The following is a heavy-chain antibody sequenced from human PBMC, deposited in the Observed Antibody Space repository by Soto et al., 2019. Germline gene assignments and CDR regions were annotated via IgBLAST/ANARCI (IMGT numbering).Heavy chain of an antibody. CDR1: GYTFTSYG. V-gene: IGHV1-18*01. J-gene: IGHJ3*02. Sequence: GASVKVSCKASGYTFTSYGISWVRQAPGQGLEWMGWISAYNGNTNYAQKLQGRVTMTTDTSTSTAYMELRSLRSDDTAVYYCATEDMTTVTNGAFDIWGQGTMVTVSS. D-gene: IGHD4-17*01. CDR2: ISAYNGNT. CDR3: ATEDMTTVTNGAFDI.